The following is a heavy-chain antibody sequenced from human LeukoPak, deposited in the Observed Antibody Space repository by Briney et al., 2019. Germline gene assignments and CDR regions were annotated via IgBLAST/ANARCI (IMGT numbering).Heavy chain of an antibody. CDR1: GGSISYEH. J-gene: IGHJ4*02. CDR2: IYSSGST. CDR3: ARDSFIRRDSGIAAAPTGFDY. D-gene: IGHD6-13*01. Sequence: SETLSLTCTVSGGSISYEHWSWIRQPAGKGLEWIGRIYSSGSTTYNPSLRSRVTMSVDTSKNQFSLKLSSVTAEDTAVYYCARDSFIRRDSGIAAAPTGFDYWGQGTLVTVSS. V-gene: IGHV4-4*07.